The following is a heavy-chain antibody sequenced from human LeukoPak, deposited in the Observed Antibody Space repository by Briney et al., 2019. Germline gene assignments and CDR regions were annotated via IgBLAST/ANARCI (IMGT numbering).Heavy chain of an antibody. CDR2: TRNRANGYTT. J-gene: IGHJ4*02. Sequence: PGGSLRLYCAVSGFTSSDHYMDWVRQAPGKGLEWVGRTRNRANGYTTKYAASVEGRFSISRDVSKNSFYLQMNSLKTEDTAVYYCARSGFCGAGTCYSDHFDLWGQGTRVTVSS. CDR1: GFTSSDHY. CDR3: ARSGFCGAGTCYSDHFDL. D-gene: IGHD2-15*01. V-gene: IGHV3-72*01.